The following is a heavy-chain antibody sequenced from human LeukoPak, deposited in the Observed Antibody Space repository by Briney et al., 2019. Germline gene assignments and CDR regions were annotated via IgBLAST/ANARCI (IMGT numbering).Heavy chain of an antibody. CDR1: GGSISSYY. CDR3: ARGGGRTATGNNYGMDA. CDR2: IYYSGGT. J-gene: IGHJ6*04. D-gene: IGHD1-1*01. Sequence: SETLSLTCTVSGGSISSYYWSWIRQPPGKGLGWIGDIYYSGGTNYNPSLKSRVTISVDTSKTQFSLKLSSVTAADTAVYYCARGGGRTATGNNYGMDAWGKGTTVTVSS. V-gene: IGHV4-59*01.